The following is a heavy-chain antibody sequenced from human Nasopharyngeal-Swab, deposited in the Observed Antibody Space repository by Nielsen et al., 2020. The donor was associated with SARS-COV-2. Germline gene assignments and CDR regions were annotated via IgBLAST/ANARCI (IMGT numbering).Heavy chain of an antibody. CDR3: ARGGWEGIAAADTRVY. J-gene: IGHJ4*02. V-gene: IGHV3-23*01. CDR1: GFTFSNYA. CDR2: ISGSVGST. D-gene: IGHD6-13*01. Sequence: GESLKISCAASGFTFSNYAMSWVRQAPGKGLEWVSSISGSVGSTYYADSVKGRFTISRDNAKNSLYLQMNSLRAEDTAVYYCARGGWEGIAAADTRVYWGQGTLVTVSS.